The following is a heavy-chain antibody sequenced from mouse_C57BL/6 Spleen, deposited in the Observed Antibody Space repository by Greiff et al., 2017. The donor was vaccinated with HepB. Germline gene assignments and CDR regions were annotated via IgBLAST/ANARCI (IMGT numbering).Heavy chain of an antibody. CDR1: GYTFTSYW. J-gene: IGHJ3*01. Sequence: VQLQQSGAELAKPGASVKLSCKASGYTFTSYWMHWVKQRPGQGLEWIGYINPSSGYTKYNQKFKDKATLTEDKSSSPAYMQRSSLTYEDSAVYYCARDYGSRAWFAYWGQGTLVTVSA. CDR3: ARDYGSRAWFAY. V-gene: IGHV1-7*01. D-gene: IGHD1-1*01. CDR2: INPSSGYT.